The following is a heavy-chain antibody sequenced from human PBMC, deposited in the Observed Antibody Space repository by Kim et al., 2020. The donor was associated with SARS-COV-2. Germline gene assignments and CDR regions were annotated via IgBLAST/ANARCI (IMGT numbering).Heavy chain of an antibody. CDR2: INHSGST. CDR1: GGSFSGYY. D-gene: IGHD6-19*01. Sequence: SETLSLTCAVYGGSFSGYYWSWIRQPPGKGLEWIGEINHSGSTNYNPSLKSRVTISVDTSKNQFSLKLSSVTAADTAVYYCARGRRSGWMGILDYWGQGTLVTVSS. V-gene: IGHV4-34*01. J-gene: IGHJ4*02. CDR3: ARGRRSGWMGILDY.